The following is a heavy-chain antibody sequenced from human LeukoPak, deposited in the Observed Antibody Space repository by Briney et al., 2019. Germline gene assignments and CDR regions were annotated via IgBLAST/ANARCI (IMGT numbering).Heavy chain of an antibody. Sequence: GRSPRLSCAASGFFFSDPAMAWVRQAPGKGLEWVSTTTGRGDNTHYADSVKGRFTFSRDNSKNTLYLQMNSLGVDDTAVYYCTRDLTEYVGASADWGQGTLVTVSS. CDR1: GFFFSDPA. V-gene: IGHV3-23*01. J-gene: IGHJ4*02. CDR2: TTGRGDNT. D-gene: IGHD1-26*01. CDR3: TRDLTEYVGASAD.